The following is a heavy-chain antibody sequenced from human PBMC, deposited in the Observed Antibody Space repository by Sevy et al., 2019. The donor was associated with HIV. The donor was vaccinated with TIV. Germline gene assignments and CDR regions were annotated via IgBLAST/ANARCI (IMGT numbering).Heavy chain of an antibody. CDR1: GFTFDDYA. J-gene: IGHJ6*02. Sequence: GGSLRLSCAASGFTFDDYAMHWVRQAPGKGLEWVSGISWNSGSIGYADSVKGRFTISRDNAKNSLYLQMNSLRAEDTALYYCAKDNSSGYYYYYAMDVWGQGTTVTVSS. CDR2: ISWNSGSI. CDR3: AKDNSSGYYYYYAMDV. V-gene: IGHV3-9*01. D-gene: IGHD3-22*01.